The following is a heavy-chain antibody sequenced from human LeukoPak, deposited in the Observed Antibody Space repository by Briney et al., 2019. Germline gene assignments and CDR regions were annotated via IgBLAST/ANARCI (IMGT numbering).Heavy chain of an antibody. V-gene: IGHV4-34*01. CDR1: GGSFSGYY. J-gene: IGHJ4*02. D-gene: IGHD3-10*01. Sequence: PSETLSLTCAVYGGSFSGYYWSWIRQPPGKGLEWIGEINHSGSTNYNPSLKSRVTISVDTSKNQFSLKLSSVTAADTAVYYCAREYYYGSGSYYSHGNRPSDYWGQGTLVTVSS. CDR3: AREYYYGSGSYYSHGNRPSDY. CDR2: INHSGST.